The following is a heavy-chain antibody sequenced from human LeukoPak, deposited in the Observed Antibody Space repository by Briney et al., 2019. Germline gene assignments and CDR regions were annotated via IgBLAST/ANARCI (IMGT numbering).Heavy chain of an antibody. J-gene: IGHJ5*02. CDR3: ARDRGPYGSGSYCWFDP. D-gene: IGHD3-10*01. CDR2: SIRIFSTS. Sequence: SSLEGSCKASGGTVSSYAVSWKRQAPGQWRHWIEESIRIFSTSNYAQKYESRVTITTDASASTAYTELSSLTSEDTAVYYCARDRGPYGSGSYCWFDPWGQGTLVIVS. CDR1: GGTVSSYA. V-gene: IGHV1-69*05.